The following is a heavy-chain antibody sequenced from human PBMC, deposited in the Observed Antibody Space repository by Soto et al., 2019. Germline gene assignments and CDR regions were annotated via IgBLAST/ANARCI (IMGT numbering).Heavy chain of an antibody. CDR3: AQPSVPRPRKTGTFDF. CDR2: ISGSGGST. CDR1: GFTFSSYA. V-gene: IGHV3-23*01. D-gene: IGHD3-10*01. J-gene: IGHJ5*01. Sequence: EVQLLESGGGLVQPGGSLRLSCAASGFTFSSYAMSWVRQAPGKGLEWVSAISGSGGSTYYADSVKGRFTISRDNSKNTLYLQMNSLRAEDTAVYYCAQPSVPRPRKTGTFDFWGQGTLVTVSS.